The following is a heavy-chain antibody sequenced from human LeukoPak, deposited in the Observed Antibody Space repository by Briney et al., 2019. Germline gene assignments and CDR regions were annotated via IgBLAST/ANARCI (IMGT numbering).Heavy chain of an antibody. CDR1: GGTFSSYA. V-gene: IGHV1-69*05. Sequence: ASVKVSCKASGGTFSSYAISWVRQAPGRGLEWMGGIIPIFGTANYAQKFQGRVTITTDESTSTAYMELSSLRSEDTAVYYCASPTYSGSYYEFDYWGQGTLVTISS. D-gene: IGHD1-26*01. CDR3: ASPTYSGSYYEFDY. CDR2: IIPIFGTA. J-gene: IGHJ4*02.